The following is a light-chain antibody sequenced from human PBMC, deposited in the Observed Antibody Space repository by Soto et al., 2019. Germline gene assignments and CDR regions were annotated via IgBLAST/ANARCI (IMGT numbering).Light chain of an antibody. CDR2: GAS. CDR3: QQYGSSPTWT. V-gene: IGKV3-20*01. CDR1: QSVSSNY. Sequence: ESVLTQSPGTLSLSPGERATLSCRASQSVSSNYLAWYQQKPGQAPRLLIYGASTRATGIPERFSGSGSGTDFTLTISRLAPDDSAVYYCQQYGSSPTWTFGRGTKVEIK. J-gene: IGKJ1*01.